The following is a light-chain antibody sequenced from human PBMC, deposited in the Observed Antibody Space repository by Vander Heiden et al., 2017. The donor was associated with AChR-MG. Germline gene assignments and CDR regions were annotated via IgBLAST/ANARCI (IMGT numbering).Light chain of an antibody. V-gene: IGLV6-57*02. CDR2: EDN. Sequence: NFMLTPPHSVSESPGETVTTSCTGSSGSIASNYVQWYQQRPGSAPTTVIYEDNQRPSGVPDRFSGSIDSSSNSASLTISGLKTEDEADYYCQSYDSSNWVFGGGTKLTVL. J-gene: IGLJ3*02. CDR1: SGSIASNY. CDR3: QSYDSSNWV.